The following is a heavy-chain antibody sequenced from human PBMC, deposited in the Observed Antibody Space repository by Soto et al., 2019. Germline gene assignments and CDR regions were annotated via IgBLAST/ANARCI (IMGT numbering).Heavy chain of an antibody. CDR1: GGTFSSYA. J-gene: IGHJ4*02. Sequence: SVKVSCKASGGTFSSYAISWVRQAPGQGLEWMGGIIPIFGTANYAQKFQGRVTITADKSTSTAYMELSSLRSEDKAVYYCARSAVAARPTSPVTQLPTFDYWGQGTLVTVSS. D-gene: IGHD6-13*01. CDR3: ARSAVAARPTSPVTQLPTFDY. V-gene: IGHV1-69*06. CDR2: IIPIFGTA.